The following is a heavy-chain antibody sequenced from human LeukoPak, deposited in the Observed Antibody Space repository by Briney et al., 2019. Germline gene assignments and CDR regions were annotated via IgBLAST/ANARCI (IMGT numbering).Heavy chain of an antibody. CDR1: GDSVSSNSGA. CDR2: TYYRSKWVN. Sequence: SQTLSLTCAISGDSVSSNSGAWNWIRQSPSRGLEWLGRTYYRSKWVNDYEVSVKSRITINSDTSRNQFSLRLSSVTPEDTAVYYCTSQGDGWFFDYWGQGILVTVSS. V-gene: IGHV6-1*01. D-gene: IGHD6-19*01. CDR3: TSQGDGWFFDY. J-gene: IGHJ4*02.